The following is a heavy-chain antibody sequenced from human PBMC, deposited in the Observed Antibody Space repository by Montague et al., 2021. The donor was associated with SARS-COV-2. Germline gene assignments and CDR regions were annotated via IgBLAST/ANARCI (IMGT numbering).Heavy chain of an antibody. D-gene: IGHD3-16*01. CDR3: AREFRIELWQTNWYFGL. Sequence: SETLSLTCSVSGGSISGHYWSRIRQPPGKGLEWIGNFDHSGDTKYNPSLKSRATISVGTSKNQFALRLHSVTAADTAVYYCAREFRIELWQTNWYFGLWGRGTLVTVSS. J-gene: IGHJ2*01. CDR1: GGSISGHY. V-gene: IGHV4-59*11. CDR2: FDHSGDT.